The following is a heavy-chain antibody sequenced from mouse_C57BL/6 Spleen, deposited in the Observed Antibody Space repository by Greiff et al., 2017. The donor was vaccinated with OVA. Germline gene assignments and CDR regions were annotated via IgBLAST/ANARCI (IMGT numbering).Heavy chain of an antibody. CDR2: FHPYNDDT. D-gene: IGHD1-1*01. CDR3: ARLGDYYGKDWYFDV. Sequence: QVQLQQSGAELVKPGASVKMSCKASGYTFTTYPIEWMKQNHGKSLEWIGNFHPYNDDTKYNEKFEGKATLTVEKSSSTVYLELSRLTSDDSAVYYCARLGDYYGKDWYFDVWGTGTTVTVSS. V-gene: IGHV1-47*01. CDR1: GYTFTTYP. J-gene: IGHJ1*03.